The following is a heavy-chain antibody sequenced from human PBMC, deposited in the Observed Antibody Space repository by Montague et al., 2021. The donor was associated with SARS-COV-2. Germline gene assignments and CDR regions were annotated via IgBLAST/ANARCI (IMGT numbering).Heavy chain of an antibody. D-gene: IGHD2-15*01. CDR1: GDSISSFY. CDR3: GRGVVAATPVVDY. CDR2: IYASGGT. J-gene: IGHJ4*02. V-gene: IGHV4-4*07. Sequence: SETLSLTCTVSGDSISSFYWNWIRQPAGKGLGWIGRIYASGGTNYSPSLKSRVTMSVDTSKNQFSLKLNSVTAADTAVYYCGRGVVAATPVVDYWGRGTLVTVSS.